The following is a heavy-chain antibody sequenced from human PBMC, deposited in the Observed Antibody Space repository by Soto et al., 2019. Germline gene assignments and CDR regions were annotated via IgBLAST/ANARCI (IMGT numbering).Heavy chain of an antibody. J-gene: IGHJ4*02. CDR2: IYHSGST. V-gene: IGHV4-30-2*01. CDR3: ARGPTNTY. D-gene: IGHD2-8*01. Sequence: QLQLQESGSGLVKPSQTLSLTCAVSGGSISSGGYSWSWIRQPPGKGLEWIGYIYHSGSTYYNPSRKSRVTISVDRSKNQFSLKLSSVTAADTAVYYCARGPTNTYWGQGTLVTVSS. CDR1: GGSISSGGYS.